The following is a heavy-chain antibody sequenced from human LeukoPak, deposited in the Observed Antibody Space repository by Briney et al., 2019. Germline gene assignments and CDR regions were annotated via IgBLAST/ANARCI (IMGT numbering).Heavy chain of an antibody. Sequence: PGGSLRLSCAASGFTLSSYSMNWVRQARGKGVEWVSYISSSSSTIYYADSVKGRFTISRDNTKNSLYVQMKSLRAEDTAVYYCARVLHKRNYDSGVYYGYWGQGTLVTVSS. D-gene: IGHD3-22*01. V-gene: IGHV3-48*01. J-gene: IGHJ4*02. CDR3: ARVLHKRNYDSGVYYGY. CDR1: GFTLSSYS. CDR2: ISSSSSTI.